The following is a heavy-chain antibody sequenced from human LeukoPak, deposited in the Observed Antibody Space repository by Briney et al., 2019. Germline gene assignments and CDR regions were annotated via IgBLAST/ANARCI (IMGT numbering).Heavy chain of an antibody. CDR3: ARDSSGWYGFDY. CDR1: GFTFSTYN. D-gene: IGHD6-19*01. V-gene: IGHV3-48*02. Sequence: GGSLRLSCAASGFTFSTYNMNWVRQAPGKGLEWASYISSSSTNIYYADSVKGRFTISRDNAKSSLYLQMNSLRDEDTAVYYCARDSSGWYGFDYWGQGTLVTVSP. CDR2: ISSSSTNI. J-gene: IGHJ4*02.